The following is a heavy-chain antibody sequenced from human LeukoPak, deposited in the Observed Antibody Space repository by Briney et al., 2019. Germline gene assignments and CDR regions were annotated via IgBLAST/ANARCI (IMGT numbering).Heavy chain of an antibody. CDR1: GFTFSNYW. V-gene: IGHV3-21*01. CDR2: ITGSSSYI. J-gene: IGHJ4*02. D-gene: IGHD6-6*01. CDR3: ASGFSSSPYFDY. Sequence: GGSLRLSCAASGFTFSNYWMNWVRQAPGKGLEWVSFITGSSSYIYYTDSVKGRFTISRDNAKNSLFLQMNSLRDEDTAVYYCASGFSSSPYFDYWGQGTLVTVSS.